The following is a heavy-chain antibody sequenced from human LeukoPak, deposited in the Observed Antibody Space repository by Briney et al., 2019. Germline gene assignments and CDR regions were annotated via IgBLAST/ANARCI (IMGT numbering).Heavy chain of an antibody. Sequence: GGSLTLSCEASGFTFSSHGMNWVRQAPGKGLERVTGIWYDGSKKLYTHSVKGRFTISRDNSKNTLYLQMNSLRAEDTAVYYCARDWSYGAFDYWGQGTLVTVSS. CDR3: ARDWSYGAFDY. D-gene: IGHD5-18*01. CDR2: IWYDGSKK. V-gene: IGHV3-33*01. CDR1: GFTFSSHG. J-gene: IGHJ4*02.